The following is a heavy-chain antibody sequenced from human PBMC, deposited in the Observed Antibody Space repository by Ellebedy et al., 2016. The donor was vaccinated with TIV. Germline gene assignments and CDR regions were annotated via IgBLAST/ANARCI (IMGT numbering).Heavy chain of an antibody. CDR3: ARGRDY. Sequence: GGSLRLSCAASGFTFSTSEMNWFRQAPGKGLEWLSYISGSGATILYADSARGRFTISRDDAKNSLYLQMNSLRAEDTAVYYCARGRDYWGQGTLVTVSS. CDR1: GFTFSTSE. CDR2: ISGSGATI. J-gene: IGHJ4*02. V-gene: IGHV3-48*03.